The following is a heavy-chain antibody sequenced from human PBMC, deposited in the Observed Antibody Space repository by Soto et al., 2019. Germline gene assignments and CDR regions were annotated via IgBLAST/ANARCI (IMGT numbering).Heavy chain of an antibody. J-gene: IGHJ5*02. CDR1: GYTFTGYY. V-gene: IGHV1-2*02. CDR2: INPNSGGT. CDR3: ARGRLLRRFEESSAFDP. D-gene: IGHD3-10*01. Sequence: GASVKVSCKASGYTFTGYYMHWVRQAPGQGLEWMGWINPNSGGTNYAQKFQGRVTMTRDTSISTAYMELSRLRSDDTAVYYCARGRLLRRFEESSAFDPWGQGTLVTVSS.